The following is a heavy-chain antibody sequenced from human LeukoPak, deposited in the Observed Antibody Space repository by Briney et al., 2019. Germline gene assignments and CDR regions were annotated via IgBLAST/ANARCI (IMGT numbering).Heavy chain of an antibody. J-gene: IGHJ5*02. V-gene: IGHV1-46*01. CDR3: ARVLLYGDWFDP. Sequence: GASVKVSCKAFGYTFTSNYMHWVRQAPGQGPEWMGVISPSGGSTTYAQKFQGRVTLTRDMSTSTDYLELSSLRSEDTAVYYCARVLLYGDWFDPWGQGTLVTVSS. D-gene: IGHD3-10*02. CDR1: GYTFTSNY. CDR2: ISPSGGST.